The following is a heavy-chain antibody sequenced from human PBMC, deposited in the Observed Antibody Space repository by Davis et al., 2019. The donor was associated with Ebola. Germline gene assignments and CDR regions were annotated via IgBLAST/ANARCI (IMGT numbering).Heavy chain of an antibody. CDR1: GFTVSSNH. V-gene: IGHV3-53*05. Sequence: GESLKISCAASGFTVSSNHMSWVRQAPGKGLEWVSVIYDHSTAYADSVRGRFIISRDKSNNTLYLEMNSLRVDDTAVYYCATTQWLREFDNWGQGTMVTVSP. CDR2: IYDHST. J-gene: IGHJ4*02. CDR3: ATTQWLREFDN. D-gene: IGHD6-19*01.